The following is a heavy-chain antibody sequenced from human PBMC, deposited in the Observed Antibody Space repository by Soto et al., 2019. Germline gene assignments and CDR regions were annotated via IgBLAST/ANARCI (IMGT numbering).Heavy chain of an antibody. Sequence: GGSLRLSCAASGFTFDDYAMHWVRQAPGKGLEWVSGISWNSGSIGYADSVKGRFTISRDNAKNSLYLQMNSLRAEDTALYYCAKDTVRHGKTIAEAGLGTFGYWGQGTLVTVSS. CDR3: AKDTVRHGKTIAEAGLGTFGY. D-gene: IGHD6-13*01. CDR2: ISWNSGSI. V-gene: IGHV3-9*01. J-gene: IGHJ4*02. CDR1: GFTFDDYA.